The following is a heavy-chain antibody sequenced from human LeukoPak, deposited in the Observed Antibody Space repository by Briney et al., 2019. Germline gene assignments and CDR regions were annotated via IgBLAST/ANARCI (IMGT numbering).Heavy chain of an antibody. Sequence: PGGSLRLSCAASGFTFSSYAMSWVRQAPGKGLEWVSTISGSGDKTYYADSVRGRFTISRDNSKNTLYLQMNSLRADDTAVYYCAKDRSERTTSCSNYWGQGTLVTVSS. CDR2: ISGSGDKT. CDR1: GFTFSSYA. J-gene: IGHJ4*02. D-gene: IGHD2-2*01. V-gene: IGHV3-23*01. CDR3: AKDRSERTTSCSNY.